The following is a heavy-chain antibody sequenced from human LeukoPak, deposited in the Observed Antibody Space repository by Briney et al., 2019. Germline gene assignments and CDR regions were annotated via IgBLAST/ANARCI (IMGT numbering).Heavy chain of an antibody. CDR3: AKARYSGYDYDY. CDR1: GYTFTSYD. V-gene: IGHV1-18*01. CDR2: ISAYNGNT. J-gene: IGHJ4*02. Sequence: GASVKVSCKASGYTFTSYDINWVRQATGQGLEWMGWISAYNGNTNYAQKLQGRVTMTTDTSTSTAYMELRSLRSDDTAVYYCAKARYSGYDYDYWGQGTLVTVSS. D-gene: IGHD5-12*01.